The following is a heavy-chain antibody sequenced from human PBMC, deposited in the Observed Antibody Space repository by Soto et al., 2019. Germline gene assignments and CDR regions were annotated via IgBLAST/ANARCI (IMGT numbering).Heavy chain of an antibody. Sequence: QVKLVQSGAEVKKPGSSVKVSCTASGGTFSSYAISWVRQAPGQGLEWMGGIIPICGTANYAQKFQGRVTMTADESTSTAYLELSSLSSEDTAVYYCARDQDNWTFDAFDICGQGTTVTVSA. V-gene: IGHV1-69*01. J-gene: IGHJ3*02. CDR2: IIPICGTA. CDR3: ARDQDNWTFDAFDI. D-gene: IGHD1-1*01. CDR1: GGTFSSYA.